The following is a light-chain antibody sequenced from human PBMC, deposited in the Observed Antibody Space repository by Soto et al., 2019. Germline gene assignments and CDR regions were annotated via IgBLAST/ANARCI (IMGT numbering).Light chain of an antibody. CDR1: SSDVGGYNY. J-gene: IGLJ1*01. CDR3: SSYTSSSTLLYV. Sequence: QSVLTQPASVSGSLGQSITISCTGTSSDVGGYNYVSWYQQHPGKAPKLMIYDVSNRPSGVSNRFSGSKSGNTASLTISGLQAEDEADYYYSSYTSSSTLLYVFGTGTKVAVL. V-gene: IGLV2-14*01. CDR2: DVS.